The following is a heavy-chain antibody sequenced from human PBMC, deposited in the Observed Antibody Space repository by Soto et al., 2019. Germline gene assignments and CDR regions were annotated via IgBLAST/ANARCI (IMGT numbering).Heavy chain of an antibody. V-gene: IGHV3-23*01. Sequence: EVQLLESGGVLVQPGESLRLSCAATGFTFRDFAMTWVRQAPGKGLEWVSTITGSGVGMHYADSVKGRFTISRDNSKNTSSLPMNSLRAEDTAVYHGAKTNPANTHTNGWYDLFAPGGQGTLVTVSS. CDR1: GFTFRDFA. D-gene: IGHD6-19*01. J-gene: IGHJ5*02. CDR3: AKTNPANTHTNGWYDLFAP. CDR2: ITGSGVGM.